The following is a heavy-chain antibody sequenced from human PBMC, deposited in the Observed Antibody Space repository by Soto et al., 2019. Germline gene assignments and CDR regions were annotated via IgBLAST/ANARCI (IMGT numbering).Heavy chain of an antibody. CDR1: GFNFSSYA. D-gene: IGHD6-13*01. Sequence: GGSLILSCAASGFNFSSYAMHWVRQAPGKGLEWVAVISYDGGKKYYADSVKGRFTISRDNSQNTLYVEMTSLSAEDTAVYYCAREGQPAAGTTPHNWGQGTLVTVSS. CDR2: ISYDGGKK. CDR3: AREGQPAAGTTPHN. J-gene: IGHJ4*02. V-gene: IGHV3-30*04.